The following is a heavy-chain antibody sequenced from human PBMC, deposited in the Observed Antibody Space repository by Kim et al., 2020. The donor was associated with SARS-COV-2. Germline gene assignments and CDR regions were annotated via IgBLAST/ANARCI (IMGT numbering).Heavy chain of an antibody. J-gene: IGHJ6*02. Sequence: LKGRVTLSGDTSKNQLSLKLSSVTAADTAVYYCARGAYFGSGSYNGLDVWGQGTTVIVSS. CDR3: ARGAYFGSGSYNGLDV. D-gene: IGHD3-10*01. V-gene: IGHV4-59*09.